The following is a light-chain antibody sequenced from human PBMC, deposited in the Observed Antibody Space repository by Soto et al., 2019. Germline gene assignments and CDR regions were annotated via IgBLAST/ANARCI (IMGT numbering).Light chain of an antibody. CDR2: AVN. CDR1: SSDVGGYQY. Sequence: QSVLTQPPSASGSPGQSVTISCTRTSSDVGGYQYVSWYQQSPGKAPKLMIYAVNKRPSGVPDRFPGSRSGNTASLTVSGLQAEDEADYYCSSYAGSNNYVFGTGTKVTV. V-gene: IGLV2-8*01. J-gene: IGLJ1*01. CDR3: SSYAGSNNYV.